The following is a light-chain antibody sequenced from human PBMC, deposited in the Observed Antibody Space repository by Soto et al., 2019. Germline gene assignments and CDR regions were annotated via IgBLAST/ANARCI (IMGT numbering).Light chain of an antibody. CDR2: GAS. J-gene: IGKJ1*01. CDR3: QQYNNWPPT. Sequence: EIVMTQSPATLSVSPGERATLSCRASQSVSSNLAWYQQKPGQAPRLLIYGASTRATGIPARFSGSGSGTEFTLTISRLQSEDFAVYYCQQYNNWPPTFGQGTKVEL. CDR1: QSVSSN. V-gene: IGKV3-15*01.